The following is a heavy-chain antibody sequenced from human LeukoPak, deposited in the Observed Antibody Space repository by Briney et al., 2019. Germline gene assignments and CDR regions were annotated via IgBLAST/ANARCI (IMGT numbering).Heavy chain of an antibody. D-gene: IGHD5-12*01. V-gene: IGHV4-61*09. CDR1: GGSISSGSYY. CDR2: IYTSGST. CDR3: AREAREGEAPIKYAFDI. Sequence: PSETLSLTCTVSGGSISSGSYYWSWIRQPAGKGLEWIGHIYTSGSTNYNPSLKSRVTISVDTSKNQFSLKLSSVTAADTAVYYCAREAREGEAPIKYAFDIWGQGTMVTVSS. J-gene: IGHJ3*02.